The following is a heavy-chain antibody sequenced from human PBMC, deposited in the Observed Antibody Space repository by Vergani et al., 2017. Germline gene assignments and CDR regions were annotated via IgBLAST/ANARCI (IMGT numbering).Heavy chain of an antibody. J-gene: IGHJ2*01. CDR3: AIGKVTVAAAFDL. CDR1: GGSISSYY. V-gene: IGHV4-4*07. CDR2: IYTSGST. D-gene: IGHD6-19*01. Sequence: QVQLQESGPGLVKPSETLSLTCTVSGGSISSYYWSWIRQPAGKGLEWIGRIYTSGSTNYNPSLKSRVTMSADTSKNQFSLKLSSVTAADTAVYYCAIGKVTVAAAFDLWGRGTLVTVSS.